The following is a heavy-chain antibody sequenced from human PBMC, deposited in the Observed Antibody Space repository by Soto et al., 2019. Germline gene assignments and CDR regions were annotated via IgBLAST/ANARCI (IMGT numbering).Heavy chain of an antibody. J-gene: IGHJ6*02. CDR1: GFTFSSYG. CDR2: ISYDGSNK. V-gene: IGHV3-30*18. CDR3: AKDLGYYYGMDV. D-gene: IGHD7-27*01. Sequence: PGGSLRLSCAASGFTFSSYGMHWVRQAPGKGLEWVAVISYDGSNKYYADSVKGRFTISRDNSKNTLYLQMNSLRAEDTAVYYCAKDLGYYYGMDVWGQGTTATVSS.